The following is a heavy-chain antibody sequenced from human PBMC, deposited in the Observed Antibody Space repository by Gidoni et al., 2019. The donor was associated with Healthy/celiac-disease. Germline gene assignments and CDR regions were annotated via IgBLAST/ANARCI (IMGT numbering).Heavy chain of an antibody. CDR3: ARARGYSGYDLGNWFDP. Sequence: QVQLVESGGGLVKPGGSLRLSCAASGFTFRDYYMSWIRQAPGKGLEWVSYISSSSSYTNYADSVKGRFTISRDNAKNSLYLQMNSLRAEDTAVYYCARARGYSGYDLGNWFDPWGQGTLVTVSS. J-gene: IGHJ5*02. CDR1: GFTFRDYY. CDR2: ISSSSSYT. V-gene: IGHV3-11*05. D-gene: IGHD5-12*01.